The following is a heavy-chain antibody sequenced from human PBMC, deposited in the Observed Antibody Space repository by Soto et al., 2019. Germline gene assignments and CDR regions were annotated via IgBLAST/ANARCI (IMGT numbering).Heavy chain of an antibody. CDR2: IRQDGSEN. Sequence: PGGSLRLSCVGSGFTFSSNWMTWVRQAPGKGLEWVGNIRQDGSENYYVDSVKGRFTISRDNAKNSLYLQMNSLRAEDTAVYYCAREIVVARGASYFDYWGPGTLVTVSS. D-gene: IGHD2-2*01. J-gene: IGHJ4*02. CDR3: AREIVVARGASYFDY. V-gene: IGHV3-7*04. CDR1: GFTFSSNW.